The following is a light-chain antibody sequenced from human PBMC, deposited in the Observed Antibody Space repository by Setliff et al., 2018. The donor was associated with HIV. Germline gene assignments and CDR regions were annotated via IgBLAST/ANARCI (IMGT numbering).Light chain of an antibody. V-gene: IGLV2-14*01. CDR1: SSDVGDYNY. J-gene: IGLJ1*01. CDR2: DVS. CDR3: SSYTGSNTYI. Sequence: QSALTQPASVSGSPGQSITISCTGTSSDVGDYNYVSWSQQHPGKAPKLMIYDVSKRPSGVSNRFSGAKSGNTASLTISGLQAEDEADYYCSSYTGSNTYIFGSGTKVT.